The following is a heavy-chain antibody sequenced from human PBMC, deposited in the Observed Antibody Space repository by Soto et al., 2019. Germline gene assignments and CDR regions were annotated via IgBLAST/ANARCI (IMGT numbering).Heavy chain of an antibody. CDR2: VHDSWGS. CDR3: ARQKGVCTSTSCYGGIDY. V-gene: IGHV4-59*08. J-gene: IGHJ4*02. Sequence: SETLSLTCTVSGGSISNYYWSWFRQTPGKGLEWIGYVHDSWGSNYNPSLKSRVTMSVDTSKNQFSLNMSSVTAADTAIYYCARQKGVCTSTSCYGGIDYWGQGTLVTVS. D-gene: IGHD2-2*01. CDR1: GGSISNYY.